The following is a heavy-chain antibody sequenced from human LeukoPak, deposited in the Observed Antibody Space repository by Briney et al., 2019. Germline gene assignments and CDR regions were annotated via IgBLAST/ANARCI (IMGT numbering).Heavy chain of an antibody. Sequence: ASVKVSCKASGYIFTGYYMHWVRQAPGQGLEWMGWIKPNSGGTNYAQKFQGRVTMTRDTSISTAYMELSRLRSDDTAVYYCATDSSSWFLTFDYWGQGTLVTVSS. CDR1: GYIFTGYY. V-gene: IGHV1-2*02. CDR2: IKPNSGGT. D-gene: IGHD6-13*01. CDR3: ATDSSSWFLTFDY. J-gene: IGHJ4*02.